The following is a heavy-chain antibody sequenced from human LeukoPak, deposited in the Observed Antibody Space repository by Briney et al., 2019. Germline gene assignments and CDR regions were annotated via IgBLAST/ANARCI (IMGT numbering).Heavy chain of an antibody. Sequence: GASVKVSCKASGYTFTDYYMHWVRQAPGQGLEWMGRIDPNSGGTKYAQKFQGRVTMTRDTSISTAYMELSSLRSDDTALYYCAADGDGYNYVVNCWGQGTLVTVSS. CDR2: IDPNSGGT. V-gene: IGHV1-2*06. J-gene: IGHJ4*02. CDR1: GYTFTDYY. CDR3: AADGDGYNYVVNC. D-gene: IGHD5-24*01.